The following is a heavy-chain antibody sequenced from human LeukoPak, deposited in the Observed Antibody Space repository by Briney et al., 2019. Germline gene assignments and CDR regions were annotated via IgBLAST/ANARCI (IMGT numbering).Heavy chain of an antibody. Sequence: GGSLRLSRAASGFTFSNYGMSWVRQAPGKGLEWVSGMSGSGGSTYYADSVKGRFTISRDNSKNTLYLQMNSLRAEDTALYYCARWGGYDFWSGYYPYYFDYWGQGTLVTVSS. CDR2: MSGSGGST. V-gene: IGHV3-23*01. J-gene: IGHJ4*02. D-gene: IGHD3-3*01. CDR1: GFTFSNYG. CDR3: ARWGGYDFWSGYYPYYFDY.